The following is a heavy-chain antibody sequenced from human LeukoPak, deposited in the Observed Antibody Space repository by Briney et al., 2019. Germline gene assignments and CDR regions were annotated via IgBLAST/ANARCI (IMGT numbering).Heavy chain of an antibody. J-gene: IGHJ6*03. CDR3: AKRRGLEPLYYYYMDV. Sequence: GGSLRLPCAASGFTFSSYAMTWVRQAPGKGLEWVSAISGSGGSTYFADSVKGRFTISRDNSKNTLYLQMNSLRAEDTAVYYCAKRRGLEPLYYYYMDVWGKGTTVTVSS. CDR1: GFTFSSYA. CDR2: ISGSGGST. D-gene: IGHD1-1*01. V-gene: IGHV3-23*01.